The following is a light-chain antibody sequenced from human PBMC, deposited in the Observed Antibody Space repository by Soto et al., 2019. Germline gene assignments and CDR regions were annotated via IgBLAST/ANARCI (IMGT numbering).Light chain of an antibody. CDR3: CSYAGGYTYL. CDR2: DVA. V-gene: IGLV1-47*02. Sequence: QSVLTQPPSASGTPGQRVTISCSGSSSNIGSNYVYWYQQLPGTAPKLMIYDVARWPSGVPDRFSGSKSGNTASLTISGLQAEDEADYFCCSYAGGYTYLFGTGTKVTVL. J-gene: IGLJ1*01. CDR1: SSNIGSNY.